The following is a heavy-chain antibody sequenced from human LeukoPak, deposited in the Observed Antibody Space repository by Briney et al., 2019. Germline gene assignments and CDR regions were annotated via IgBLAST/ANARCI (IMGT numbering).Heavy chain of an antibody. J-gene: IGHJ2*01. CDR3: AGPYWYFDL. V-gene: IGHV4-59*08. Sequence: SETLSLTCTVSGGSISSYYWSWIRQPPGKGLEWIGYIYYSGSTNYNPSLKSRVTISVDTSKNQFSLKLSSVTAADTAVYYCAGPYWYFDLWGRGTLVTVSS. CDR1: GGSISSYY. CDR2: IYYSGST.